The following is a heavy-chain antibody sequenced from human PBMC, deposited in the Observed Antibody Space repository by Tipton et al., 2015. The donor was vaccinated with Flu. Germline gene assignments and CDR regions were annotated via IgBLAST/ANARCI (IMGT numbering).Heavy chain of an antibody. Sequence: QLVQSGGGLVEPGGSLRLSCAASGFTFSSYTMNWVRQAPGKGLEWVAYITSSSTYIEYGDSVKGRFTISRDDAQNSVYLQMHSLTAEDTALYYCVREKRFLEFNLFDPWGQGTLVTVSS. CDR1: GFTFSSYT. J-gene: IGHJ5*02. CDR2: ITSSSTYI. D-gene: IGHD3-3*01. V-gene: IGHV3-21*01. CDR3: VREKRFLEFNLFDP.